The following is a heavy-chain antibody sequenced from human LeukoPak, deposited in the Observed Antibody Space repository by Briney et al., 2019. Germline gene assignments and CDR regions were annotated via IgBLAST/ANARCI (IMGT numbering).Heavy chain of an antibody. Sequence: GGSLRLSCAASGFTFSSYVTSWVRQAPGEGLEWVSVIYSDGGGGTTYYADSVKGRFTISRDKSKNTLYLQMNSLRAEDTAVYYCATGRGRATVYFDYWGQGTLVTVSS. V-gene: IGHV3-23*01. CDR1: GFTFSSYV. CDR3: ATGRGRATVYFDY. CDR2: IYSDGGGGTT. J-gene: IGHJ4*02. D-gene: IGHD5-18*01.